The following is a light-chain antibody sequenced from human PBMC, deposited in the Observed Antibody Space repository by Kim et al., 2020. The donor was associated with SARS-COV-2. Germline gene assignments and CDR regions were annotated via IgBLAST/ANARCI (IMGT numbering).Light chain of an antibody. V-gene: IGKV1-39*01. Sequence: DIQMTQSPASLSASVGDRVTINCRASQSIGNFLNWYQHKSGKAPKVLIFAASMLQNGVPSRFSGSGSGTEFTLTISSLQPEDFATYYRQQSYSLLTFGGGTKVDIK. J-gene: IGKJ4*01. CDR3: QQSYSLLT. CDR2: AAS. CDR1: QSIGNF.